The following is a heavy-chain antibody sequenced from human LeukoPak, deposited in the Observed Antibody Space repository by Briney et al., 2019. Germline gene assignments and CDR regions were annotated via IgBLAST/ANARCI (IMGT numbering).Heavy chain of an antibody. D-gene: IGHD2-2*01. CDR3: ASISNPRDCNSTSCYLDGGFDY. CDR1: GGSISSGDYY. Sequence: PSQTLSLTCTVSGGSISSGDYYWSWIRQPPGKGLEWIGYIYYSGSTYYNPSLKSRVTISVDTSKNQFSLKLSSVTAADTAVYYCASISNPRDCNSTSCYLDGGFDYWGQGTLVTVSS. V-gene: IGHV4-30-4*08. J-gene: IGHJ4*02. CDR2: IYYSGST.